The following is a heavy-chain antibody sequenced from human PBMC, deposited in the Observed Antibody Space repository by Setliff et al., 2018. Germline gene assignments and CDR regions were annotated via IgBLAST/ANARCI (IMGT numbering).Heavy chain of an antibody. V-gene: IGHV4-38-2*02. CDR3: ARDPHYDPTYSLPGHAFDF. J-gene: IGHJ3*01. Sequence: PSETLSLTCAVSGYSISNGFYWGWIRQSLVKGLEWIGSLFDGGSAYYSPSLKSRASISLDASKNQFALKLTSATAADTAVYYCARDPHYDPTYSLPGHAFDFWGQGIMVTVSS. CDR2: LFDGGSA. D-gene: IGHD3-22*01. CDR1: GYSISNGFY.